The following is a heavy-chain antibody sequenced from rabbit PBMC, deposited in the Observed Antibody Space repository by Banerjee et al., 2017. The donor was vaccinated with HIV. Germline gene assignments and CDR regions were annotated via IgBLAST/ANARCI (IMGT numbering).Heavy chain of an antibody. D-gene: IGHD1-1*01. Sequence: QQQLVESGGGLVKPGASLTLTCKASGFSFSNKAVMCWVRQAPGKGLEWIACIDTGSSSFTYFAHWAKGRFTISKASSTTVTLQMTSLTAADTATYFCARDTSSSFSSYGMDLWGPGTLVTVS. CDR3: ARDTSSSFSSYGMDL. CDR1: GFSFSNKAV. CDR2: IDTGSSSFT. J-gene: IGHJ6*01. V-gene: IGHV1S45*01.